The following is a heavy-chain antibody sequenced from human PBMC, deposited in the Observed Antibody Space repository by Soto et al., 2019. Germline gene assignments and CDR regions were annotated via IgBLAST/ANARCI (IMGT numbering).Heavy chain of an antibody. CDR1: GGSVSSGSYY. CDR3: ARESRTYWSGGSCYGGGWFDP. CDR2: IYYSGST. Sequence: QVQLQESGPGLVKPSETLSLTCTVSGGSVSSGSYYWSWIRQPPGKGLEWIGYIYYSGSTNYNPSLQSRVTISVATSMNQFAVKLSSATAADTAVYYCARESRTYWSGGSCYGGGWFDPWGQGTLVTVSS. J-gene: IGHJ5*02. V-gene: IGHV4-61*01. D-gene: IGHD2-15*01.